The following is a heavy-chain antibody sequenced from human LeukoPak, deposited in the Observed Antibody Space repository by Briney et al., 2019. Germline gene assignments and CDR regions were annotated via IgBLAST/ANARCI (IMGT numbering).Heavy chain of an antibody. CDR2: ISAYNGNT. V-gene: IGHV1-18*01. D-gene: IGHD3-22*01. CDR1: GYTFTSYG. CDR3: ATYSSGLDAFDI. Sequence: PRASVKVSCKASGYTFTSYGISWVRQAPGQGLEWMGWISAYNGNTNYAQKLRGRVTITTDTSTSTAYMELRSLRSDDTAVYYCATYSSGLDAFDIWGQGKMVTVSS. J-gene: IGHJ3*02.